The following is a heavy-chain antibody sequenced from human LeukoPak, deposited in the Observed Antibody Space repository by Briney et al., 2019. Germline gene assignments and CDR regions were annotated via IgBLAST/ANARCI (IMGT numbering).Heavy chain of an antibody. D-gene: IGHD3-10*01. Sequence: GGSLRLSCAASGFTFSSYAMSWVRQAPGKGLEWVSAISGSGGSTYYADSVKGRFTISRDNSKYTLYLQMNSLRAEDTAVYYCAHYYGSGSKVDYWGQGTLVTVSS. CDR1: GFTFSSYA. V-gene: IGHV3-23*01. CDR3: AHYYGSGSKVDY. CDR2: ISGSGGST. J-gene: IGHJ4*02.